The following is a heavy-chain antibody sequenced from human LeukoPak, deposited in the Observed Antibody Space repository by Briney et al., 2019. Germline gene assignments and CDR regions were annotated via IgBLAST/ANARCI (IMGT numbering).Heavy chain of an antibody. D-gene: IGHD4-11*01. J-gene: IGHJ4*02. CDR1: GFTFSSYA. V-gene: IGHV3-23*01. CDR3: PIYSNSLDY. Sequence: GGSLRLSCAASGFTFSSYAMNWVRQAPGKGLEWVSSISGSGARTDYADSVKGRFTISRDNSKNTLHLQMNSLRAEDTAVYYCPIYSNSLDYWDQGTLVTVSS. CDR2: ISGSGART.